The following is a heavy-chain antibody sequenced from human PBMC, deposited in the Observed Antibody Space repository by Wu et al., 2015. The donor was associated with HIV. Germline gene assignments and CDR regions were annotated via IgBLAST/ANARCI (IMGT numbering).Heavy chain of an antibody. CDR3: ASGDETFYYESSDFTGDAFDI. D-gene: IGHD3-22*01. J-gene: IGHJ3*02. V-gene: IGHV1-69*04. CDR1: GGTFSNYA. Sequence: QVHLLQSGAEVKKSGASVKVSCKASGGTFSNYAFNWVRQAPGQGLEWMGRIIPLLGISDSAQKFQGSISITADESTNTVYLQLSSLRSEDTAMYFCASGDETFYYESSDFTGDAFDIWGLGTMVTVSS. CDR2: IIPLLGIS.